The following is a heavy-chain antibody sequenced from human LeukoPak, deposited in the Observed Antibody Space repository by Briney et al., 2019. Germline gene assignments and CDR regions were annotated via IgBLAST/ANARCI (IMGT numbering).Heavy chain of an antibody. V-gene: IGHV3-33*06. Sequence: PGGSLRLSCAASGFTFSCYAMSWVRQAPGKGLEWVAVIWYDETYKYYADSVKGRFTISRDNSKNTLYLQMNSLRAEDTALYYCAKDPHGSYGPRYFFDSWGQGTLVTVSS. CDR2: IWYDETYK. D-gene: IGHD5-18*01. J-gene: IGHJ4*02. CDR3: AKDPHGSYGPRYFFDS. CDR1: GFTFSCYA.